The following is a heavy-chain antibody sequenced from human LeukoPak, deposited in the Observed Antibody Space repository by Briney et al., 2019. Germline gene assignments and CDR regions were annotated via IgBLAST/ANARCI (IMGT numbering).Heavy chain of an antibody. V-gene: IGHV3-30*04. D-gene: IGHD6-13*01. Sequence: GGSLRLSCAASGITSSRYSLSWDRQPPGKGLEWVTLISYDGNKRPYADSVKGRFTISRDNSKNTMFLEMNSLRPEDTALYYCAILGVAAAGTAYWGQGTLVTVSA. J-gene: IGHJ4*02. CDR2: ISYDGNKR. CDR3: AILGVAAAGTAY. CDR1: GITSSRYS.